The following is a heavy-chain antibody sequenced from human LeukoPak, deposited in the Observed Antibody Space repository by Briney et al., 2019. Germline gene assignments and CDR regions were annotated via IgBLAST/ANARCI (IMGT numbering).Heavy chain of an antibody. J-gene: IGHJ3*02. CDR1: GGSISSSSYY. D-gene: IGHD6-6*01. CDR3: ARRDGGGIYSSSAAFDI. V-gene: IGHV4-39*01. Sequence: SETPSLTCTVSGGSISSSSYYWGWIRQPPGKGLEWIGSIYYSGSTYYNPSLKSRVTISVDTSKNQFSLKLSSVTAADTAVYYCARRDGGGIYSSSAAFDIWGQWTMVTVSS. CDR2: IYYSGST.